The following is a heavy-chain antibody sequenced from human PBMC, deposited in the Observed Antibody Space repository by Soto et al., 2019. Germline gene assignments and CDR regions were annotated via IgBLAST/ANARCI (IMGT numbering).Heavy chain of an antibody. CDR1: GGTFSSYA. Sequence: VKVSCKASGGTFSSYAISWVRQAPGQGLEWMGGIIPIFGTANYAQKFQGRVTITADESTSTAYMELSSLRSEDTAVYYCARDGSAAGTGTGKTDAFDIWGQGTMVTVSS. D-gene: IGHD6-13*01. CDR2: IIPIFGTA. J-gene: IGHJ3*02. V-gene: IGHV1-69*01. CDR3: ARDGSAAGTGTGKTDAFDI.